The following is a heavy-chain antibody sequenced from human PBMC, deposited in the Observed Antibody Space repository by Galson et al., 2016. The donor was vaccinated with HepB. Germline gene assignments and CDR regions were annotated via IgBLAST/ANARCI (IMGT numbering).Heavy chain of an antibody. V-gene: IGHV3-23*01. Sequence: SLRLSCAGSGFTFSTYAVNWVRQAPGKGLEWVSGISGSGGRTYYADSVKGRFTISRDNSKNTLYLQMKSLRAEDTAVYYCARDRFPRVTRGRNWFDPWGQGTLVTVSS. J-gene: IGHJ5*02. CDR3: ARDRFPRVTRGRNWFDP. CDR2: ISGSGGRT. CDR1: GFTFSTYA. D-gene: IGHD2-21*02.